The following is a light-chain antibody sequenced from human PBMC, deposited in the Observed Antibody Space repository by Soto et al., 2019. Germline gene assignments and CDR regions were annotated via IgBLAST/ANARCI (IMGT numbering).Light chain of an antibody. CDR1: QSVSTY. CDR3: QQRRSWPPTIT. Sequence: EIVLTHPPATLSLSPCERATLSCSASQSVSTYLAWYQQRPGQAPRLLIYDASYRATDIPPRFSGSGSGTDFTLTISSLEPEDFAVYYCQQRRSWPPTITFGQGTKVDI. CDR2: DAS. V-gene: IGKV3-11*01. J-gene: IGKJ1*01.